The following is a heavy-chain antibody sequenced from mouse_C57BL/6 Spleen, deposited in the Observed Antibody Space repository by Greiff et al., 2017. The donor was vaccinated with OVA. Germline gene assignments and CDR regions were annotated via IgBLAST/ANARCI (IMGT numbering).Heavy chain of an antibody. CDR1: GYAFSSYW. V-gene: IGHV1-80*01. J-gene: IGHJ2*01. CDR2: IYPGDGDT. CDR3: ARSHYYGSSCYFDY. Sequence: VQLQQSGAELVKPGASVKISCKASGYAFSSYWMNWVKQRPGKGLEWIGQIYPGDGDTNYNGKFKGKATLTADKSSSTAYMQLSSLTSEDSAVYFCARSHYYGSSCYFDYWGQGTTLTVSS. D-gene: IGHD1-1*01.